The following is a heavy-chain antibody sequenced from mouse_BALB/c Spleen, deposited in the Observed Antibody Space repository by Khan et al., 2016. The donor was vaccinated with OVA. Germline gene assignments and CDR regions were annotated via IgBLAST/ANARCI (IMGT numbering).Heavy chain of an antibody. CDR3: ARVGFNETMDY. CDR2: INTYTGKP. CDR1: GYTFTNYG. Sequence: QIQLVQSGPDLMKPGETLKISCKASGYTFTNYGMNWMNQAPGKGLKWMGWINTYTGKPTYADDFKGRFAFSLDTSATTAYLKFNNLKNEETDTFICARVGFNETMDYWGKGTSVTVSS. J-gene: IGHJ4*01. V-gene: IGHV9-3-1*01.